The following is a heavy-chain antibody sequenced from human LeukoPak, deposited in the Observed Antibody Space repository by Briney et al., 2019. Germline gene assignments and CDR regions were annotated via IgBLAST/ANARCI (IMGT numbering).Heavy chain of an antibody. Sequence: GGSLRLSCEASGFTFSSYGMQWGRQAPGKGLEWVAYIHHDGRNKYYADSVKGRFTISRDNSKNTLYLQMSSLRAEDTAVYYCAKPTDGGPAAAGLDDRGQETLVTVSS. CDR3: AKPTDGGPAAAGLDD. CDR1: GFTFSSYG. J-gene: IGHJ4*02. CDR2: IHHDGRNK. D-gene: IGHD6-13*01. V-gene: IGHV3-30*02.